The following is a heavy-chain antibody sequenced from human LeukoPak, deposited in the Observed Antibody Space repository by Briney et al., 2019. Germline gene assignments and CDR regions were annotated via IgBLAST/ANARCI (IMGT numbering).Heavy chain of an antibody. CDR2: MSPNSGDT. CDR1: GFTFTSYD. J-gene: IGHJ4*02. CDR3: ARGPPNWGYDY. D-gene: IGHD7-27*01. V-gene: IGHV1-8*01. Sequence: GASVKVSCKASGFTFTSYDFNWVRQATGQRPEWMGWMSPNSGDTGYAQKFQDRVIMTRNTSISTAYMELSSLRSDDTAVYYCARGPPNWGYDYWGPGTLATVSS.